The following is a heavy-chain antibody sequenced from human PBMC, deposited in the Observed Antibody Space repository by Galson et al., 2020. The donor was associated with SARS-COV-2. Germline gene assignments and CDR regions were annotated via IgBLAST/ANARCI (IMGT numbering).Heavy chain of an antibody. CDR2: VYHSGST. V-gene: IGHV4-38-2*02. J-gene: IGHJ4*02. Sequence: SQTLSLTCTVSGYSISSGYYWDWIRQPPGKGLEWIGTVYHSGSTYYNPSLKSRVTISIDTSKNQFSLKLSSVTAADTAVYYCARDSITPYDFDYWGQGALFTVSS. CDR3: ARDSITPYDFDY. D-gene: IGHD2-15*01. CDR1: GYSISSGYY.